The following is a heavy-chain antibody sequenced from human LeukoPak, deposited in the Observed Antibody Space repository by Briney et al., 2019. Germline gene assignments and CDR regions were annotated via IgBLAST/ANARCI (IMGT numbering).Heavy chain of an antibody. D-gene: IGHD3-16*01. J-gene: IGHJ4*02. CDR1: GGSLSGYY. CDR3: ARDVYSFGPFDY. V-gene: IGHV4-34*01. CDR2: INHSGST. Sequence: PSETLSLTCAVYGGSLSGYYWSWIRQPPGKGLEWIGEINHSGSTNYNPSLKSRVTISVDTSKNQFSLKLSSVTAADTAVYYCARDVYSFGPFDYWGQGTLVTVSS.